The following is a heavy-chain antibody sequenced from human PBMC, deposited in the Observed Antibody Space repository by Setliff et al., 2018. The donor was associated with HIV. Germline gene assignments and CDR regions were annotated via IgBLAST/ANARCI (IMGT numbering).Heavy chain of an antibody. Sequence: PSETLSLTCTVSGGSITSYYWSWIRQPPGKGLEWIGYIYFTGSTNYNPSLKSRVTISVDTSKNHLSPKVSSLTAADTAVYYCAREDLGSFGTYYYYYYMDVWGKGTTVTVSS. CDR3: AREDLGSFGTYYYYYYMDV. D-gene: IGHD1-26*01. CDR2: IYFTGST. J-gene: IGHJ6*03. CDR1: GGSITSYY. V-gene: IGHV4-59*12.